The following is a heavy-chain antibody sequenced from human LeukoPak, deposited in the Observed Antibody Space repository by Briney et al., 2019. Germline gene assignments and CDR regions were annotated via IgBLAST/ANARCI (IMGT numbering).Heavy chain of an antibody. V-gene: IGHV4-59*01. CDR3: ARTTEGYCSSASCFGFSYSYYMDV. CDR1: GGSISSYY. J-gene: IGHJ6*03. CDR2: IYYSGST. D-gene: IGHD2-2*01. Sequence: SETLSLTCTVSGGSISSYYWSWIRQPPGKGLEWIGYIYYSGSTNYNPSLKSRVTISVDTSKNQFSLKLSSVIAADTAVYYCARTTEGYCSSASCFGFSYSYYMDVWGKGTTVTFSS.